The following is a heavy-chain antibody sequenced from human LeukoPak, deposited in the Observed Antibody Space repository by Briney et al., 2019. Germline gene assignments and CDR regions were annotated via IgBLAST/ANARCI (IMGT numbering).Heavy chain of an antibody. J-gene: IGHJ4*02. Sequence: GASVKVSCTASGYTFTSNGISWVRQAPGQGLEWMGWISAYNGNTNYAQKFQGRVTMTTDTSTSTAYMELRSLRSDDTAVYYCARFNDYGGNFHRSPFDYWGQGTLVTVSS. CDR2: ISAYNGNT. V-gene: IGHV1-18*01. CDR1: GYTFTSNG. D-gene: IGHD4-23*01. CDR3: ARFNDYGGNFHRSPFDY.